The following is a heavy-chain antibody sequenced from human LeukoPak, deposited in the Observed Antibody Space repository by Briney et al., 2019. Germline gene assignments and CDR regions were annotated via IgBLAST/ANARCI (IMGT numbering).Heavy chain of an antibody. CDR3: ARTRTAYYYYSSGSDWAFDI. CDR2: ISGSGGST. J-gene: IGHJ3*02. V-gene: IGHV3-23*01. Sequence: GGSLRLSCAASGFTFSSYAMSWVRQAPGKGLEWVSAISGSGGSTYYADSVKGRFTISRDNSKNTLYLQMNSLRAEDTAVYYCARTRTAYYYYSSGSDWAFDIWGQGTMVTVSS. D-gene: IGHD3-22*01. CDR1: GFTFSSYA.